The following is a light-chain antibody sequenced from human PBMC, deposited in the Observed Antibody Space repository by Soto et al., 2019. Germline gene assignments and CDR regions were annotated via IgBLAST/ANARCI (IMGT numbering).Light chain of an antibody. V-gene: IGKV3-20*01. CDR1: QSVSSNY. J-gene: IGKJ1*01. Sequence: EIVLTQSPGTRSLSPGERATLSCRASQSVSSNYLAWYQQKAGQAPRVLIYGASSRATGIPDRFSGSGSGTDFTLTISRLEPEDFAVYYCQQYGSSPRTFGQGTKVEIK. CDR3: QQYGSSPRT. CDR2: GAS.